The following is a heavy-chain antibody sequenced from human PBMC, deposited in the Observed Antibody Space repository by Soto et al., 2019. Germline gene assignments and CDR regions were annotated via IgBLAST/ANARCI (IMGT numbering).Heavy chain of an antibody. CDR3: ASVTFGGIVLPH. CDR2: IYFNGNT. V-gene: IGHV4-59*01. Sequence: SETLSLTCTVSAASFSKYYWTWIRQSPGKGLEWIGYIYFNGNTNYNPSLKRRVTMSIDTSKKQFSLNLSSVTAADTAVYYWASVTFGGIVLPHWGQGALVTGSS. CDR1: AASFSKYY. J-gene: IGHJ4*02. D-gene: IGHD3-16*01.